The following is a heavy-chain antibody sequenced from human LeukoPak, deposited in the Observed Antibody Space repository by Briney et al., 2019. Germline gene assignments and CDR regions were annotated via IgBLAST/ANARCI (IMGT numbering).Heavy chain of an antibody. J-gene: IGHJ3*02. CDR2: ISSSGDSI. Sequence: PGGSLRLSCAASGFSLTTYEMNWVRQAPGKGLEWVSYISSSGDSIYYADSVKGRFTISRDNAKNSLSLQMNSLSADATAIYYCARDRRVGATWSVGAFDIWGQGTTVTVSS. D-gene: IGHD1-26*01. CDR1: GFSLTTYE. V-gene: IGHV3-48*03. CDR3: ARDRRVGATWSVGAFDI.